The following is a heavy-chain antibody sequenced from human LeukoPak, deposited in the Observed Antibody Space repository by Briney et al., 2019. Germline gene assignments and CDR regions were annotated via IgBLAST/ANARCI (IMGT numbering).Heavy chain of an antibody. CDR2: FDPEDGET. Sequence: ASVKVSCKVSGYTFTELSMHWVRQAPGKGLEWMGGFDPEDGETIYAQKFQGRVTMTEDTSTDTAYMELSSLRSEDTAVYYCAAASGSHFAPFDYWGQGTLVTVSS. J-gene: IGHJ4*02. D-gene: IGHD1-26*01. CDR1: GYTFTELS. CDR3: AAASGSHFAPFDY. V-gene: IGHV1-24*01.